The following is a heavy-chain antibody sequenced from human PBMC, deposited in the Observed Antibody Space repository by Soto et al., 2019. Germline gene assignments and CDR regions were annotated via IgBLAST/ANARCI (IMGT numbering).Heavy chain of an antibody. Sequence: QVQLVESGGGVVQPGRSLRLSCAASGFIFSSYGMHWVRQAPGKGLEWVAVISYDGINKNHADSVKGRFTISRDNSKNTLHLQMTSLRAEDTAVYYCATDQSGYDHYAMDVWCQGTAVTVSS. J-gene: IGHJ6*02. CDR2: ISYDGINK. CDR3: ATDQSGYDHYAMDV. D-gene: IGHD3-3*01. V-gene: IGHV3-30*03. CDR1: GFIFSSYG.